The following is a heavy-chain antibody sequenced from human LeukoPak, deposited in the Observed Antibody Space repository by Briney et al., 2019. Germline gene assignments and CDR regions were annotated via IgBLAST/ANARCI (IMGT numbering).Heavy chain of an antibody. Sequence: SETLSLTCTVSGGSISSYYWTWIRQPPGKGLEWIGYLHYSGSTNYNPSLKSRVTISVDTSQNHFSLKLSSVTAADTAVYYCARVRTVTTAIDYWGQGILVTVSS. D-gene: IGHD4-11*01. CDR3: ARVRTVTTAIDY. J-gene: IGHJ4*02. CDR1: GGSISSYY. CDR2: LHYSGST. V-gene: IGHV4-59*08.